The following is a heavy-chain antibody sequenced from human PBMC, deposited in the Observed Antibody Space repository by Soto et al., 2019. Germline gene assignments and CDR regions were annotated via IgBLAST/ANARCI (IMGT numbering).Heavy chain of an antibody. Sequence: QVQLVQSGAEVKKPGSSVKVSCKASGGTFSSYAISWVRQATGQGLEWMGGIIPISGTANYAQKFQGRVTITADESTSPAYMELSSLRSEDTAVYYCASSQGSSTSLEIYYYYYYGMDVWGQGTTVTVSS. D-gene: IGHD2-2*01. CDR1: GGTFSSYA. J-gene: IGHJ6*02. V-gene: IGHV1-69*01. CDR3: ASSQGSSTSLEIYYYYYYGMDV. CDR2: IIPISGTA.